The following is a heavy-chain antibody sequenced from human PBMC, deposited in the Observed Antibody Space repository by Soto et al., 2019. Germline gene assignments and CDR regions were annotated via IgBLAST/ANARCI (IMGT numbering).Heavy chain of an antibody. Sequence: QVQLVQSGAEMKKPGSSVKVSCQSSGGTFNTYAMNWVRQAPGQGSEWMGDISPMFGAANYAPKFQGRVTITPGESTGTSSMQFSSWTAEDSALYVCAREFQVGTPAFVSWGQGTLVTVSS. V-gene: IGHV1-69*19. CDR1: GGTFNTYA. J-gene: IGHJ4*02. CDR3: AREFQVGTPAFVS. CDR2: ISPMFGAA.